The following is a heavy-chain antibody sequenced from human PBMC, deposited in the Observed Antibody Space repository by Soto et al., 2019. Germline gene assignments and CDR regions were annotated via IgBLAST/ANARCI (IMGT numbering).Heavy chain of an antibody. CDR3: AREDYYDSSGYLPVRYYFGMDV. CDR1: GYTFTNSG. J-gene: IGHJ6*02. Sequence: ASVKVSCKASGYTFTNSGISWVRQAPGQGLEWMGWIGAYNGHTKYAQKLQGRVTMTTDTSTSTAYMELRSLKSDDTAVYYCAREDYYDSSGYLPVRYYFGMDVWGQGTTVTVS. D-gene: IGHD3-22*01. CDR2: IGAYNGHT. V-gene: IGHV1-18*01.